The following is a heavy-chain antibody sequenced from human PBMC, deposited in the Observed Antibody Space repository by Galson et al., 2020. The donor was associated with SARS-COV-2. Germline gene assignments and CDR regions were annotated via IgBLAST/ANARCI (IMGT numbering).Heavy chain of an antibody. CDR3: ASSLSSWSLSGFDY. CDR1: GYSFANYW. Sequence: GESLKISCKGSGYSFANYWIGWVRQVPGKGLEWMGISYPDDSDTRFSPSFQGQVTISADKSIRTAYLQWSSLKASDTAMYYCASSLSSWSLSGFDYWGQGTLVTVSS. V-gene: IGHV5-51*01. D-gene: IGHD6-13*01. CDR2: SYPDDSDT. J-gene: IGHJ4*02.